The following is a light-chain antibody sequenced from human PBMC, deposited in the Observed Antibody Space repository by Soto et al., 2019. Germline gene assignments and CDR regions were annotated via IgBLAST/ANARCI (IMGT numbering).Light chain of an antibody. V-gene: IGKV1-13*02. CDR1: QGISSA. Sequence: AIQLTQSPSSLSASVGDRVTITCRASQGISSALAWYQQKPGKAPKLLIYDASSLESVVPSRLSVSGSGTDFTHNISSLYPEDFATYYCQQVNSYPHTFGQGTKLDIK. J-gene: IGKJ2*01. CDR2: DAS. CDR3: QQVNSYPHT.